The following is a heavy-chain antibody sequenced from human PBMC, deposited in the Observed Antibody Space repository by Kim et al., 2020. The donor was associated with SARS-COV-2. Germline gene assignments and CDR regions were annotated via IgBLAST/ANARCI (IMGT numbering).Heavy chain of an antibody. V-gene: IGHV1-3*01. D-gene: IGHD5-12*01. CDR3: ARVGEGLQFWRWIRDWYFDL. Sequence: ASVKVSCKASGYTFTSYAMHWVRQAPGQRLEWMGWINAGNGNTKYSQKFQGRVTITRDTSASTAYMELSSLRSEDTAVYYCARVGEGLQFWRWIRDWYFDLWGRGTLVTVSS. J-gene: IGHJ2*01. CDR2: INAGNGNT. CDR1: GYTFTSYA.